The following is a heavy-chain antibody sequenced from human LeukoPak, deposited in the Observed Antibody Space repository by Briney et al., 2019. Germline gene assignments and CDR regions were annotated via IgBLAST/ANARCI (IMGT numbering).Heavy chain of an antibody. CDR1: GFTFSSYG. CDR2: ISYDGSNK. CDR3: AKDGEQLGDLYYYYCGMDV. V-gene: IGHV3-30*18. J-gene: IGHJ6*04. Sequence: GRSLRLSCAASGFTFSSYGMHWVRQAPGKGLEWVAVISYDGSNKYYADSVKGRFTVSRDNSKNTLYLQMNSLRAEDTAVYCCAKDGEQLGDLYYYYCGMDVWGKGTTVTVSS. D-gene: IGHD6-13*01.